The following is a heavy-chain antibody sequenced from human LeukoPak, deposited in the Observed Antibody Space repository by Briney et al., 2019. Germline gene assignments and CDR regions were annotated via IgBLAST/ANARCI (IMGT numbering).Heavy chain of an antibody. CDR3: ARSDTAMVTGPDY. CDR1: GGSISSGGYS. Sequence: SETLSLTCAVSGGSISSGGYSWSWIRQPPGKGLEWIGYIYHSGSTYYNPSLKSRVTISVDRSKNQFSLKLSSVTTADTAVYYCARSDTAMVTGPDYWGQGTLVTVSS. D-gene: IGHD5-18*01. V-gene: IGHV4-30-2*01. CDR2: IYHSGST. J-gene: IGHJ4*02.